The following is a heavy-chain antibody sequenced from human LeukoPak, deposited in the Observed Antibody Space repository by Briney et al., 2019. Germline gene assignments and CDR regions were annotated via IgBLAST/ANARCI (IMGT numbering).Heavy chain of an antibody. V-gene: IGHV3-23*01. J-gene: IGHJ3*02. Sequence: GGSLRLSCVVSGFTFSSYAMSWVRQAPGKGLEWGSGISGSGDNTYYADSVKGRFTISRDNSKNTLYLQMNSLRAEDTAVYYCAREDSSGTGDDAFDIWGQGTMVTVSS. CDR1: GFTFSSYA. CDR3: AREDSSGTGDDAFDI. CDR2: ISGSGDNT. D-gene: IGHD3-22*01.